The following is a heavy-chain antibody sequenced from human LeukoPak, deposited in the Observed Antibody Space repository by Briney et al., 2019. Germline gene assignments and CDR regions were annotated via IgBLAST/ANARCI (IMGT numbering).Heavy chain of an antibody. Sequence: SETLSLTCAVYGGSFSGYYWSWIRQPPGKGLEWIGEINHSGSTNYNPSLKSRVTISVDTSKNQFSLKLSSVTAADTAVYYCARGRYYYDSCGYAYFDYWGQGTLVTVSS. CDR1: GGSFSGYY. CDR2: INHSGST. CDR3: ARGRYYYDSCGYAYFDY. D-gene: IGHD3-22*01. V-gene: IGHV4-34*01. J-gene: IGHJ4*02.